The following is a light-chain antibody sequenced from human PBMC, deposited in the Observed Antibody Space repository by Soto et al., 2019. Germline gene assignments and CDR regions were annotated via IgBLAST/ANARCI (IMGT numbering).Light chain of an antibody. CDR1: QSVTSNY. Sequence: VLTQSPGTLSLSTGERATLSCRASQSVTSNYLAWYQQKPGQAPRLFIYGVSSRATGIPDRFSGSGSGTDFTLTISSLQPEDFAVYYCQQDYHSLTFGGGTKVAIK. V-gene: IGKV3-20*01. CDR3: QQDYHSLT. J-gene: IGKJ4*01. CDR2: GVS.